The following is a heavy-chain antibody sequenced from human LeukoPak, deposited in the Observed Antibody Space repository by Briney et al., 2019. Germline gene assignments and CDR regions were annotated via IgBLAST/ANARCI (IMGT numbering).Heavy chain of an antibody. D-gene: IGHD1-14*01. J-gene: IGHJ6*02. V-gene: IGHV3-21*01. CDR3: ARVRYRQGYYYYGMDV. Sequence: PGGSLRLSCAASGFTFSSYSMNWVRQAPGKGLEWVSSISSSSSYIYYADSVKGRFTISRDNAKNSLYLQMNSLRAEDTAVYYCARVRYRQGYYYYGMDVWGQGTTVTVPS. CDR2: ISSSSSYI. CDR1: GFTFSSYS.